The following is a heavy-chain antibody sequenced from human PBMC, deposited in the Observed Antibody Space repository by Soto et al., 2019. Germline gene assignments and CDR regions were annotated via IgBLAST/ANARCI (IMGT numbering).Heavy chain of an antibody. V-gene: IGHV4-4*07. Sequence: TSETLSLTCTVSGGSISGYYWSWIRQPAGKGLEWIGRIYTGGSTNYNPSLKSRVTMSIDTSKNQFSLKLSSVTAADTAVYYCARDHLVAGNFDSWGQGTLVTVSS. CDR1: GGSISGYY. CDR2: IYTGGST. CDR3: ARDHLVAGNFDS. D-gene: IGHD6-19*01. J-gene: IGHJ4*02.